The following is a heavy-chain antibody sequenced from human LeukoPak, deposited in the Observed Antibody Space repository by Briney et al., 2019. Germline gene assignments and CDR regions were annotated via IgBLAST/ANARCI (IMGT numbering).Heavy chain of an antibody. J-gene: IGHJ4*02. Sequence: SETLSLTGTGSDGSINSYYWSWNRQPPGKRLEWIGNIYYSGSTNYNPSLNSRATISVDTTKNQFSLNLRSVAAADTAVYYCARESSGYFITHWGQGTLVTVSS. CDR1: DGSINSYY. CDR2: IYYSGST. CDR3: ARESSGYFITH. V-gene: IGHV4-59*01. D-gene: IGHD3-22*01.